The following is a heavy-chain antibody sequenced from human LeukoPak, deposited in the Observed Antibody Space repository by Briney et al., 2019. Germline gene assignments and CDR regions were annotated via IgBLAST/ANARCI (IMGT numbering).Heavy chain of an antibody. Sequence: GGSLRLSCATSGFTFSNYAMSWVRQAPGKGLGWVSGLSGSGGRTFYADSVKGRFTVSRDNSKNTLYLQMNSLRAEDTAVYYCAKLLSGYCSRTSCLNWFDPWGQGTLVTVSS. J-gene: IGHJ5*02. V-gene: IGHV3-23*01. CDR3: AKLLSGYCSRTSCLNWFDP. D-gene: IGHD2-2*01. CDR1: GFTFSNYA. CDR2: LSGSGGRT.